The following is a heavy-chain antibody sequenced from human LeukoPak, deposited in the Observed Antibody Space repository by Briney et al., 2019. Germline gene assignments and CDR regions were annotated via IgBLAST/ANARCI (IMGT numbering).Heavy chain of an antibody. CDR2: MYSRGDT. CDR3: AXXXPXVPAAGVLAS. J-gene: IGHJ5*02. Sequence: PGGSLRLSCAASGFTVSDNYMSWVRQAPGKGLEWVSVMYSRGDTYYANSVKGRFTFSRDISKNTLYLQMDGLRNEDTAMYYCAXXXPXVPAAGVLASWGQGTLVIVSS. V-gene: IGHV3-53*01. D-gene: IGHD2-2*01. CDR1: GFTVSDNY.